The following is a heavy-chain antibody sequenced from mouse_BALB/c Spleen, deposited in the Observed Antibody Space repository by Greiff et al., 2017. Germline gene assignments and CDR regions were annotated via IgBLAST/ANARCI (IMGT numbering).Heavy chain of an antibody. CDR2: IYPGSGNT. V-gene: IGHV1-77*01. J-gene: IGHJ2*01. CDR1: GYTFTDYY. Sequence: QVQLQQSGAELARPGASVKLSCKASGYTFTDYYINWVKQRTGQGLEWIGEIYPGSGNTYYNEKFKGKATLTADKSSSTAYMQLSSLTSEDSAVYFCAREGTTVVYFDYWRQGTTLTVSS. D-gene: IGHD1-1*01. CDR3: AREGTTVVYFDY.